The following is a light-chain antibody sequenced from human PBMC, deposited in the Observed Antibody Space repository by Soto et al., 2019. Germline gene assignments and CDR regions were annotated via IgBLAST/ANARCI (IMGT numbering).Light chain of an antibody. CDR3: LPHNSYPLT. CDR2: DAS. V-gene: IGKV1-5*01. J-gene: IGKJ4*01. CDR1: QSISSW. Sequence: QMTQSHASLSALLGKRVTIGCRASQSISSWLAWYQQKPGKAPKLLIYDASSLESGVPSRFSGSGSGTDFTLTICSLQPEDFATYYWLPHNSYPLTFGVGTKVDIK.